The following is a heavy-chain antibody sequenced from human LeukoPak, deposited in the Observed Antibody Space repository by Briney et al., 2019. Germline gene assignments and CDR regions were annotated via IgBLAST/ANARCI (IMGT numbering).Heavy chain of an antibody. D-gene: IGHD5-24*01. CDR1: GFTFDDYA. J-gene: IGHJ4*02. CDR2: ISWNSGSI. CDR3: AKDAGDGYNLQDYIGY. Sequence: PGRSLRLSCAASGFTFDDYAMHWVRQAPGKGLEWVSGISWNSGSIGYADSVKGRFTISRDNAKNSLYLQMNSLGAEDTALYYCAKDAGDGYNLQDYIGYWGQGTLVTVSS. V-gene: IGHV3-9*01.